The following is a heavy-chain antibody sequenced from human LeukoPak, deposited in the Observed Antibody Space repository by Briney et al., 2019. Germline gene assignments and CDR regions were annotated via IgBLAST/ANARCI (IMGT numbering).Heavy chain of an antibody. CDR3: ARHDYSNYPYYFDY. J-gene: IGHJ4*02. Sequence: GVSLSLFCAAPGFTFNLYAKSCVRGARGKGRECVSDLTGSGSTTYYADSVKGRFTISRDNSKNTLFLQMNSLRAEDTAIYYCARHDYSNYPYYFDYWGQGTLVSVSS. CDR1: GFTFNLYA. CDR2: LTGSGSTT. D-gene: IGHD4-11*01. V-gene: IGHV3-23*01.